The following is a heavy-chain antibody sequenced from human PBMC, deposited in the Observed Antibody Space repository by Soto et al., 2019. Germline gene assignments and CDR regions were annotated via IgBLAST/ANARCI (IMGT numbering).Heavy chain of an antibody. CDR1: GFTVTSNY. Sequence: GGSLRLSCAASGFTVTSNYMTWVRQAPGKGLEWVSVIYRSGATYYPDSVRGRFTASRDYSHNTLYLQMDSLRVEDTAVYYCARDSGMIRGSYGVDVWGPGTTVTVSS. D-gene: IGHD3-10*01. V-gene: IGHV3-53*01. J-gene: IGHJ6*02. CDR3: ARDSGMIRGSYGVDV. CDR2: IYRSGAT.